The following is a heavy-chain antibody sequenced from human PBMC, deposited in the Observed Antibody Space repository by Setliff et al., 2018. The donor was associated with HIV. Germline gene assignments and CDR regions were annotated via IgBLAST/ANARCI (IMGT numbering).Heavy chain of an antibody. V-gene: IGHV1-2*02. J-gene: IGHJ6*03. CDR2: ISPHNGST. CDR3: ARDYRTTDILSSGYMDV. Sequence: ASVKVSCKASGYTFTGYFIHWVRQAPGQGLEWMGWISPHNGSTNYAQNFQGRATMTRDTSVNTAFMELSNLRSDDTAVYYCARDYRTTDILSSGYMDVWGKGTTVTVSS. D-gene: IGHD3-9*01. CDR1: GYTFTGYF.